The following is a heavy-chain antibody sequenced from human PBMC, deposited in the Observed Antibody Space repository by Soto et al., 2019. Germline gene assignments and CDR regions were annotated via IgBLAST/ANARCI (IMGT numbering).Heavy chain of an antibody. Sequence: QITLKESGPTLVKPTQTLTLTCTFSGFSLSTSGVGVGWIRQPPGEALEWRALYYWDDDKRYSPSLKSRLTISKDTSKKPVVLTMTNMDPVDTATYYCAHVYGGYDNFDYWGQGTLVPVSS. J-gene: IGHJ4*02. CDR3: AHVYGGYDNFDY. CDR2: YYWDDDK. D-gene: IGHD5-12*01. CDR1: GFSLSTSGVG. V-gene: IGHV2-5*02.